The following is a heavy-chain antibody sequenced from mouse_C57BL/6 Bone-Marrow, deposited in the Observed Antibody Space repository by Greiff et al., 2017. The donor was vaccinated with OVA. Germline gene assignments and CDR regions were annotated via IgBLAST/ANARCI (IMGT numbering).Heavy chain of an antibody. CDR1: GYTFTSYG. D-gene: IGHD2-1*01. J-gene: IGHJ2*01. Sequence: VMLVESGAELARPGASVKLSCKASGYTFTSYGISWVKQRTGQGLEWIGEIYPRSGNTYYNEKFKGKATLTADKSSSTAYMELRSLTSEDSAVYFCARSPLLYLDYWGQGTTLTVSS. V-gene: IGHV1-81*01. CDR3: ARSPLLYLDY. CDR2: IYPRSGNT.